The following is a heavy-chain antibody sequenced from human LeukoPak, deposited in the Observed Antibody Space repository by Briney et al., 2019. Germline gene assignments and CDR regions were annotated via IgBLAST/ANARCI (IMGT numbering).Heavy chain of an antibody. J-gene: IGHJ4*02. D-gene: IGHD3-3*01. V-gene: IGHV1-69*05. Sequence: SVKVSCKASGGTFSSYAISWVRQAPGQGLEWMGGIIPIFGTANYAQKFQGRVTITTDESTSTAYMELSSLRSEDTAVYYCAKANYDFWSGYQGWGQGTLVTVSS. CDR1: GGTFSSYA. CDR2: IIPIFGTA. CDR3: AKANYDFWSGYQG.